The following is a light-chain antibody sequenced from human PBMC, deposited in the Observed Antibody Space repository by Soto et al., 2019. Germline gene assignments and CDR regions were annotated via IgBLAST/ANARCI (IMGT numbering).Light chain of an antibody. J-gene: IGLJ2*01. CDR3: SSYTSSSTHVV. CDR2: EVS. V-gene: IGLV2-14*01. CDR1: SSDIGGHNY. Sequence: QSALTQPASVSGSPGQSITISCTGTSSDIGGHNYVSWYQQHPGKAPKLMIYEVSNRPSGVSNRFSGSKSGNTASLTISGLQAEGEADYYCSSYTSSSTHVVFGGGTKLAVL.